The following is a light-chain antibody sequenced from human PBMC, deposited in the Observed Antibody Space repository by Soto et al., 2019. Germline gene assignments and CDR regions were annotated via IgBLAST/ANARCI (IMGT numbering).Light chain of an antibody. CDR3: SSYTTSNTRQIV. Sequence: QSALTHPASVSGSPGQAITISCTGTSSDVGGYTYVSWYQQHPGKAPKFIIYDVSNRPSGVSNRFSGSKSGNTASLTISGLQAEDEADYYCSSYTTSNTRQIVFGTGTKVTVL. CDR1: SSDVGGYTY. J-gene: IGLJ1*01. V-gene: IGLV2-14*01. CDR2: DVS.